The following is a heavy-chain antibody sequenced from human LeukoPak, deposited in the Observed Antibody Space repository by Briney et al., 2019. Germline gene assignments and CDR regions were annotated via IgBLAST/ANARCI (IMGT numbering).Heavy chain of an antibody. CDR1: GGSILSDY. D-gene: IGHD3-22*01. CDR3: ARALTYYNDSSCYPTLDY. J-gene: IGHJ4*02. V-gene: IGHV4-59*08. Sequence: PSETLSLTSRASGGSILSDYWSCIRQPPGKGLEWIGYIYYSGSTNYNPSLKSRVTISVDMSKNQFSLKLSSVTAADTPMYYCARALTYYNDSSCYPTLDYWGQGTLVTVSS. CDR2: IYYSGST.